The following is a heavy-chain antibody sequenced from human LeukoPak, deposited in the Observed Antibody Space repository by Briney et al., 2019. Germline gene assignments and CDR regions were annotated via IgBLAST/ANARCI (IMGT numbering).Heavy chain of an antibody. CDR1: GGSISSSSYS. CDR2: IYYSGSI. J-gene: IGHJ4*02. Sequence: SETLSLTCTVSGGSISSSSYSWGWIRQPPGKGLEWIGSIYYSGSIYYNPSLKSRVTISVDTSKNQFSLKLSSVTAADTAVYYCARHGSRSRGYYDSSGYMYWGQGTLVTVSS. V-gene: IGHV4-39*01. D-gene: IGHD3-22*01. CDR3: ARHGSRSRGYYDSSGYMY.